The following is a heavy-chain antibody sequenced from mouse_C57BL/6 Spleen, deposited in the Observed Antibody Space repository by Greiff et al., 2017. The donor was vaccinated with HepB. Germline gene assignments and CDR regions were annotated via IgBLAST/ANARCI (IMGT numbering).Heavy chain of an antibody. D-gene: IGHD1-1*01. V-gene: IGHV1-47*01. CDR1: GYTFTTYP. Sequence: QVHVKQSGAELVKPGASVKMSCKASGYTFTTYPIEWMKQNHGKSLEWIGNFHPYNDDTKYNEKFKGKATLTVEKSSSTVYLELSRLTSDDSAVYYCARGRTFYYGSSSWYFDVWGTGTTVTVSS. CDR2: FHPYNDDT. J-gene: IGHJ1*03. CDR3: ARGRTFYYGSSSWYFDV.